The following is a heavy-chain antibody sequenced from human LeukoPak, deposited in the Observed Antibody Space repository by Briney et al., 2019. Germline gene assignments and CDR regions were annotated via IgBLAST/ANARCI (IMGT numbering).Heavy chain of an antibody. CDR2: SSPNSGGA. D-gene: IGHD2-15*01. Sequence: ASVKVSCKASGYTFSGYYIHWVRQAPGQGLEWMGYSSPNSGGANSAQKFRGRVTMTRDTSISTAYMELTKLGSDDTAVYYCAREGDGLLSKDFDYWGQGTLVTVSS. CDR3: AREGDGLLSKDFDY. V-gene: IGHV1-2*02. J-gene: IGHJ4*02. CDR1: GYTFSGYY.